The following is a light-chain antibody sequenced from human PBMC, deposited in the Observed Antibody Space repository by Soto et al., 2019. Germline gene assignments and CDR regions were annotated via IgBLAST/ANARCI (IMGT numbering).Light chain of an antibody. V-gene: IGKV1-39*01. CDR3: QQSYSAPIT. CDR1: QSISNY. J-gene: IGKJ5*01. CDR2: AAS. Sequence: DIQMTHSPSSLSASIVDRFIITCRSSQSISNYLNWYQQKPGKDPELQIFAASSLQSGVPSRFSGSGSGTNFTLTISSLQPEDFAAYYCQQSYSAPITFGQGTRLEI.